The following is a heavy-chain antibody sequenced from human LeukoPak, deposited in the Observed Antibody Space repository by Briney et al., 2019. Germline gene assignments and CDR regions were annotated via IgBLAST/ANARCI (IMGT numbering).Heavy chain of an antibody. CDR2: IYYGGST. CDR3: ASIHPIYWYFDL. Sequence: SETLSLTCTVSGGXMSSYHCSWIRQPPGKGLEWIGHIYYGGSTNYNPSLKSRVTISLDTSKNQFSLKLSSVTAADTAVYYCASIHPIYWYFDLWGRGTLVTVSS. V-gene: IGHV4-59*08. D-gene: IGHD5-18*01. CDR1: GGXMSSYH. J-gene: IGHJ2*01.